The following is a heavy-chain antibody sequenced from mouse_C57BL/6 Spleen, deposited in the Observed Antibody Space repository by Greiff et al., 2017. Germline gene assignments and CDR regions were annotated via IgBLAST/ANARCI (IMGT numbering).Heavy chain of an antibody. Sequence: QVQLKQSGAELARPGASVKLSCKASGYTFTSYGISWVKQRTGQGLEWIGEIYPRSGNTYYNEKFKGKATLTADESSSTAYMELRSLTSEDSAVYFCARRSITTVVATNYWGQGTTLTVSS. J-gene: IGHJ2*01. CDR1: GYTFTSYG. V-gene: IGHV1-81*01. CDR2: IYPRSGNT. CDR3: ARRSITTVVATNY. D-gene: IGHD1-1*01.